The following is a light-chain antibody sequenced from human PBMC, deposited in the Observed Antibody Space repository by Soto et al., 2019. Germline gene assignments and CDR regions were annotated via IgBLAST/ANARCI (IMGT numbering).Light chain of an antibody. CDR3: QQYESTPPT. CDR2: WAS. J-gene: IGKJ2*01. Sequence: DIVMTQSPDSLAVSLGERATINCKSSQSVLYSSNNKNYLAWYQQRPGQPPKLLIYWASTRESGVPDRFSGSGSGTDSTLTITSLQAEDVAVYYRQQYESTPPTFGQGTKLEIK. V-gene: IGKV4-1*01. CDR1: QSVLYSSNNKNY.